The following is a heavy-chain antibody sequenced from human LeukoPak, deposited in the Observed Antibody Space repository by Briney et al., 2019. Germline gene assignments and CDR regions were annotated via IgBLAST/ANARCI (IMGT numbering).Heavy chain of an antibody. Sequence: WASVKVSCKASGYTFTGYYMHWVRQAPGQGLEWMGWINLNSGGTNYAQKFQGRVTMTRDTSISTAYMELSRLRSDDTAVYYCARTGDRDAFDIWGQGTMVTVSS. J-gene: IGHJ3*02. CDR2: INLNSGGT. CDR1: GYTFTGYY. V-gene: IGHV1-2*02. CDR3: ARTGDRDAFDI. D-gene: IGHD7-27*01.